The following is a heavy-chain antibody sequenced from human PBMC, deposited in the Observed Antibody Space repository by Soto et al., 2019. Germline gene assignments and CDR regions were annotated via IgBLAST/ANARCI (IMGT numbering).Heavy chain of an antibody. CDR1: GLTFSNAW. D-gene: IGHD1-26*01. V-gene: IGHV3-15*01. J-gene: IGHJ4*02. CDR2: IKSKSEGETT. Sequence: PGGSLRLSCVVSGLTFSNAWMSWVRQAPGKGLEWVGRIKSKSEGETTDYAAPVKGRFTISRHGSNSTLYLQMNSLKTEDTAVYYCTILEMAPAHWRQGTLVTVSS. CDR3: TILEMAPAH.